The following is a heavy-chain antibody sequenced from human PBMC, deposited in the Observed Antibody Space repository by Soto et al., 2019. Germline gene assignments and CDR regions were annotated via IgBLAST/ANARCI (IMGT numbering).Heavy chain of an antibody. CDR1: GGSFSDYY. V-gene: IGHV4-34*01. CDR3: ARARKGSGSDYYYHYGMDV. Sequence: PSETLSLTCSVYGGSFSDYYWSWIRQPPGKGLEWIGEINHSGSTNYNPSIKSRVTISVHTSKNQFSLKLSSVTAADTAVYYCARARKGSGSDYYYHYGMDVWGKGTTVTVS. J-gene: IGHJ6*04. D-gene: IGHD3-3*01. CDR2: INHSGST.